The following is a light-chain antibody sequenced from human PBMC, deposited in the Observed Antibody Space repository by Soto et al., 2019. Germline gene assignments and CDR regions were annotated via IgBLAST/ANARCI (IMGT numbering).Light chain of an antibody. J-gene: IGKJ1*01. CDR1: QSISNW. CDR2: KAS. CDR3: PQYSDNWT. Sequence: DIQMTPSASVLSASVGDRVTITCRASQSISNWLAWYQQKPGTAPNLLIYKASTLQSGVPSRFSGSGSGTEFTLTISSLQPDDSTTYYCPQYSDNWTFGPGPKVDIK. V-gene: IGKV1-5*03.